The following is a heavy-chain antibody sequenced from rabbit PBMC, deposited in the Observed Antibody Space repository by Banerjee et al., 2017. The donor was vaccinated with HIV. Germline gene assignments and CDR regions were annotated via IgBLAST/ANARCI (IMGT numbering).Heavy chain of an antibody. D-gene: IGHD4-1*01. CDR1: GLDFSSSYW. Sequence: EESGGDLVKPEGSLTLTCKASGLDFSSSYWICWVRQAPGKGLEWIGCIYTGSGSTYYASWAKGRFTISKTSSTSVTLQMTSLTAADTATYFCARDSYYHSVWSDCFALWGPGTLVTVS. V-gene: IGHV1S45*01. CDR2: IYTGSGST. CDR3: ARDSYYHSVWSDCFAL. J-gene: IGHJ4*01.